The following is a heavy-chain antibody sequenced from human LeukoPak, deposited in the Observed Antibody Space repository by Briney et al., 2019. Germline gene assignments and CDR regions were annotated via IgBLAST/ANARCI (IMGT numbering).Heavy chain of an antibody. CDR1: GFTFSDYG. D-gene: IGHD3-10*01. Sequence: QPGRSLRLSCAASGFTFSDYGMHWVRQAPGKGLEWVAVISWDGTAQHYVDSVKGRFTISRDNSKNTLYLQMTSLRAEDTAVYYCAKEKDYHVSGSYDFWGQGTLVTVSS. V-gene: IGHV3-30*18. J-gene: IGHJ4*02. CDR2: ISWDGTAQ. CDR3: AKEKDYHVSGSYDF.